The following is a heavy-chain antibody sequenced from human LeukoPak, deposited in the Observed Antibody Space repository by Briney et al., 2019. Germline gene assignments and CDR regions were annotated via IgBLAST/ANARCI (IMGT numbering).Heavy chain of an antibody. V-gene: IGHV3-23*01. Sequence: GGSLRLSCAASGFTFSSYAMSWVRQAPGKGLEWDSAISGSGGSTYYADSVKGRFTISRDNSKNTLYLQMNSLRAEATAVYYCDIVVAASLGGGRDYWGQGTLVTVSS. CDR3: DIVVAASLGGGRDY. CDR1: GFTFSSYA. CDR2: ISGSGGST. J-gene: IGHJ4*02. D-gene: IGHD2-15*01.